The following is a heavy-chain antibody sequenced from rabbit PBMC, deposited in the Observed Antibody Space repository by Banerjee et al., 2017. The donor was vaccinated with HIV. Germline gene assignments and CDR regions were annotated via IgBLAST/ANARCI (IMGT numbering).Heavy chain of an antibody. CDR2: IYSGSGGNT. V-gene: IGHV1S45*01. J-gene: IGHJ4*01. Sequence: QEQLEESGGDLVKPEGSLTLTCTASGFSFSNFYYISWVRQAPGKGLEWIACIYSGSGGNTYYASWAKGRFTISKTSSTTVTLQMTSLTAADTATYFCARDLAGVIGWNFNLWGQGTLVTVS. CDR3: ARDLAGVIGWNFNL. CDR1: GFSFSNFYY. D-gene: IGHD4-1*01.